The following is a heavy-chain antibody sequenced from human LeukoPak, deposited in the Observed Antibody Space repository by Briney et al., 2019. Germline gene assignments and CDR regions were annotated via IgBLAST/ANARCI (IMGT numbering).Heavy chain of an antibody. D-gene: IGHD6-13*01. CDR1: GGSISSGGYY. J-gene: IGHJ5*02. Sequence: SETLSLTCTVSGGSISSGGYYWSWIRQHPGKGLEWIGYIYYSGSTYYNPSLKGRVTISVDTSKNQFSLKLSSVTAADTAVYYCARGAKRYSSSWYVFDPWGQGTLVTVSS. V-gene: IGHV4-31*03. CDR2: IYYSGST. CDR3: ARGAKRYSSSWYVFDP.